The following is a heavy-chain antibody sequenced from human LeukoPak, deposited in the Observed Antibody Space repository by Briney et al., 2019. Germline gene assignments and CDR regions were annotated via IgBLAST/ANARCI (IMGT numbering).Heavy chain of an antibody. CDR2: IYYSGST. CDR1: GGSISSYY. CDR3: ARALRGPFDP. J-gene: IGHJ5*02. Sequence: SXXLSLTCTVSGGSISSYYWSWIRQPPGKGLEWIGYIYYSGSTNYNPSLKRRVTISVDTSKNQFSLKLSSVTAADTAVYYCARALRGPFDPWGQGTLVTVSS. V-gene: IGHV4-59*08.